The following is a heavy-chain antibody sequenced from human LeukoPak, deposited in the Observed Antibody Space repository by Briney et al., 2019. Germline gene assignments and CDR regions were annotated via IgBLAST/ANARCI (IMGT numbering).Heavy chain of an antibody. CDR1: GFTFGDWW. Sequence: GGSLRLSCAASGFTFGDWWMTWVRQAPGQGLEWVANMNQEGSDKYYVDSVKGRFSISRDNARNSLYPQMNSLRVEDTAVYYCARGHYDMDVWGQGTTVVVSS. V-gene: IGHV3-7*01. CDR3: ARGHYDMDV. J-gene: IGHJ6*02. CDR2: MNQEGSDK.